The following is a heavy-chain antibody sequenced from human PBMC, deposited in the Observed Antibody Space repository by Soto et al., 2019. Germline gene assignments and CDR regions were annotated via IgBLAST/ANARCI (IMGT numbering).Heavy chain of an antibody. J-gene: IGHJ6*02. D-gene: IGHD3-10*01. CDR3: ATKGCLREVRGVINIRCVSYGMDV. V-gene: IGHV1-24*01. Sequence: GASVKVSCKASGYTFTNYGISWVRQAPGQGLEWMGGFDPEDGETIYAQKFQGRVTMTEDTSTDTAYMELSSLRSEDTAVYYCATKGCLREVRGVINIRCVSYGMDVWGQGTTVTVSS. CDR1: GYTFTNYG. CDR2: FDPEDGET.